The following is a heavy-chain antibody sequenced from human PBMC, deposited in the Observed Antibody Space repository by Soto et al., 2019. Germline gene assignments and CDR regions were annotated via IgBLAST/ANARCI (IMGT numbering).Heavy chain of an antibody. D-gene: IGHD3-3*01. CDR1: GGSFSGYY. CDR2: INHSGST. Sequence: QVQLQQWGAGLLKPSETLSLTCAVYGGSFSGYYWSWIRQPPGKGLEWIGEINHSGSTNYNPSLTSRVTISVDTAKNQFSLKLSSVTAADTAVYYCARGLMGVVITRWFDPWGQVTLVTVSS. V-gene: IGHV4-34*01. J-gene: IGHJ5*02. CDR3: ARGLMGVVITRWFDP.